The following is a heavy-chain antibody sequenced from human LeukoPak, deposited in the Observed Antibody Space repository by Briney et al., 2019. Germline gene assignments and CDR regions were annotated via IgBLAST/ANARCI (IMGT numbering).Heavy chain of an antibody. V-gene: IGHV1-18*01. D-gene: IGHD3-3*01. J-gene: IGHJ4*02. CDR3: ARVSPRPLLEAFDY. Sequence: ASVKVSCKASGYTFTSYGISWVRQAPGQGLEWMGWISAYNGNTNYAQKLQGRVTMTTDTSTSTAYMELRSLRSDDTAVYYCARVSPRPLLEAFDYWGQGTLVTVSS. CDR2: ISAYNGNT. CDR1: GYTFTSYG.